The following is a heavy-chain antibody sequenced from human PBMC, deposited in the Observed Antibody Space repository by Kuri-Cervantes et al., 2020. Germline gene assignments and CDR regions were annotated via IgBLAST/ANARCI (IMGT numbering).Heavy chain of an antibody. Sequence: SETLSLTCTVSGGSMSSYYWTWIRQSPGKGLEWIGYIYYSGSTNYNPSLKSRVTISVDTSKNQFSLKLSSVTAADTAVYYCARVDYYDSSGYYWFGYFDYWGQGTLVTVSS. J-gene: IGHJ4*02. D-gene: IGHD3-22*01. CDR2: IYYSGST. CDR1: GGSMSSYY. CDR3: ARVDYYDSSGYYWFGYFDY. V-gene: IGHV4-59*01.